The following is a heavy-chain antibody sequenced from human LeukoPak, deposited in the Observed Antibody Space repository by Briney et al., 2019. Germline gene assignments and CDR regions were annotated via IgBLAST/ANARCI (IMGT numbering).Heavy chain of an antibody. D-gene: IGHD6-25*01. CDR3: AKDRRLAAFDY. Sequence: GGSLRLSCAASGFTFSSYWMHWVRQAPGKGLVWVSRINSDGSTISYADSVKGRFTISRDNAKNTLYLQMNSLRAEDTAVYYCAKDRRLAAFDYGGQGTLVTVSS. J-gene: IGHJ4*02. CDR2: INSDGSTI. CDR1: GFTFSSYW. V-gene: IGHV3-74*01.